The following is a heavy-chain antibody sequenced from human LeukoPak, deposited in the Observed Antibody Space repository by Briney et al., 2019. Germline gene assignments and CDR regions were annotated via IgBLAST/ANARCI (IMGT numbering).Heavy chain of an antibody. V-gene: IGHV3-15*01. CDR1: GFTFSNAW. D-gene: IGHD3-10*01. Sequence: GGSLRLSCAASGFTFSNAWMSWVRQAPGKGLEWVGRIKSKTDGGTTDYAAPVKGRFTISRDDSKNTLYLQMNSLKTEDTAVYYCTTGSMGYYGSGSHSFWGQGTLVTVSS. J-gene: IGHJ4*02. CDR2: IKSKTDGGTT. CDR3: TTGSMGYYGSGSHSF.